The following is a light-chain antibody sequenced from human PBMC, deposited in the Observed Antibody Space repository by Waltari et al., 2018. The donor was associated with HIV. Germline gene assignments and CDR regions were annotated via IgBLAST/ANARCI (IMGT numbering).Light chain of an antibody. Sequence: EIVMTQSPATLSVSPGERATLSCRASQSVSSNLAWYQHKPGQAPRLLIYGASTRATGIPARFSGSVSGTEFTLTISSLQSEDFAVYYCQQYNDWPRTFGQGTKLEIK. CDR2: GAS. J-gene: IGKJ2*01. V-gene: IGKV3-15*01. CDR1: QSVSSN. CDR3: QQYNDWPRT.